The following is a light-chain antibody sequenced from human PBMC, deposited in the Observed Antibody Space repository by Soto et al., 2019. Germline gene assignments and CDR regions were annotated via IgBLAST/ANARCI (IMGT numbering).Light chain of an antibody. V-gene: IGLV4-60*03. CDR1: SGHRTYI. CDR3: ETWDSGTWV. J-gene: IGLJ3*02. Sequence: QPVLTQSSSASASLGSSVRLTCTLSSGHRTYIIAWHQQQPGKAPRYLMKLEYSGSYNKGSGVPDRFSGSSSGADRYLTISNLRSVDEADYYCETWDSGTWVFGGGTKLTVL. CDR2: LEYSGSY.